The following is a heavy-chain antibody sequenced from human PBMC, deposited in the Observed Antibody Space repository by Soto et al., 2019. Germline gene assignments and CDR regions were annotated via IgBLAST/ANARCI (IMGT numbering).Heavy chain of an antibody. D-gene: IGHD3-9*01. J-gene: IGHJ2*01. V-gene: IGHV3-30-3*01. Sequence: QVQLVESGGGVVQPGRSLRLSCAASGFTFSNYAMHWVRQAPGKGLEWVAVISYDGSNKYYADSVKGRFTISRDNSKNTLYLQMNSLRAEDTAVYYCASGYYDILTGPPRWYFDLWGRGTLVTVSS. CDR1: GFTFSNYA. CDR2: ISYDGSNK. CDR3: ASGYYDILTGPPRWYFDL.